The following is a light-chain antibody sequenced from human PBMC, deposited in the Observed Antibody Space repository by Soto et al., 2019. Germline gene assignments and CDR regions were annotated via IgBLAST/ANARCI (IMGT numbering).Light chain of an antibody. V-gene: IGKV1-39*01. CDR3: QQSFSTPLT. J-gene: IGKJ4*01. Sequence: DIQMTKSPSSLSASVGDRVTITCRASQTISSYLNWYQQKPGKAPKLLIFAASSLQSGVPSRFSGSGSGTDFTFTIGSLQPEDFATYFCQQSFSTPLTLCGGTKVDIK. CDR1: QTISSY. CDR2: AAS.